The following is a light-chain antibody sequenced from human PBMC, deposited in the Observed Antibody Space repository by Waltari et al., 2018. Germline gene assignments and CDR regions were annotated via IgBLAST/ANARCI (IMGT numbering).Light chain of an antibody. CDR2: GNN. Sequence: QSVLTQPPSVSGAPGQRVTISCTGSSSNIGAGYDVHWYQQLPGTAPKLLIYGNNNRPSGVPDRFPGSKSGTSASLAITGLQAEDEANYYCQSYDTNLVVFGGGTKLTVL. CDR1: SSNIGAGYD. J-gene: IGLJ2*01. V-gene: IGLV1-40*01. CDR3: QSYDTNLVV.